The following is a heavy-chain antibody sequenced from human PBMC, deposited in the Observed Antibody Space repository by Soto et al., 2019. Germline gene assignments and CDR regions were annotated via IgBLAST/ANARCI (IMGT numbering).Heavy chain of an antibody. D-gene: IGHD1-26*01. V-gene: IGHV3-23*01. J-gene: IGHJ3*02. Sequence: EVQLLESGGGLVQPGGSLRLSCAASGFTFSSYAMSWVRQAPGKGLEWVSAISGSGGSTYYADSVMGRFTISRDNSKNTLYLQMNSLRAEDTAVYYCAKDRFVGGSYDDAFDIWGQGTMVTVSS. CDR3: AKDRFVGGSYDDAFDI. CDR2: ISGSGGST. CDR1: GFTFSSYA.